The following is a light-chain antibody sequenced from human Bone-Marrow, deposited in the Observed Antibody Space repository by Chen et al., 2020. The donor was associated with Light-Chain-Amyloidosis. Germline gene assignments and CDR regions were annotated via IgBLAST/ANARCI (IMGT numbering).Light chain of an antibody. J-gene: IGLJ2*01. V-gene: IGLV3-25*03. CDR2: RDT. CDR3: QSADSSVTNEVI. CDR1: DLPTKY. Sequence: SYELTQPPSVSVSPGQTARITCSGDDLPTKYAYWYRQKPGQAPVLVIHRDTERPSGISERFLSSSSGTTATLTISGVQAEDEADYHCQSADSSVTNEVIFGGVTRLTVL.